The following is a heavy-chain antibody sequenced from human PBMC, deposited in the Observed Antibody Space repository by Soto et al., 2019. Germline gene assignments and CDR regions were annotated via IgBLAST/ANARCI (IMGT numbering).Heavy chain of an antibody. CDR1: GGSFSGYY. Sequence: QVQLQQWGAGLLKPSETLSLTCAVYGGSFSGYYWSWIRQSPGKGLEWIGEINRSGSTNSNPSLKSRVTISVDRSKNQFSLKLSSVTAADTATYYCARGVAYAGVDYWGQGTLVTVSS. CDR3: ARGVAYAGVDY. D-gene: IGHD7-27*01. CDR2: INRSGST. J-gene: IGHJ4*02. V-gene: IGHV4-34*01.